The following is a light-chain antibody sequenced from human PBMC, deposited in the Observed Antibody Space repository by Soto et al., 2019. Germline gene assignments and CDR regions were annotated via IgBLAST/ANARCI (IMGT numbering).Light chain of an antibody. Sequence: DIVMTQSPLSLPVTPGEPASISCRSSQSLLHSNGYNYLDWYLQKPGQSPQLLIYLGSNRASGVPDRCSGSASGTDFTLKISRVEAEDVGVYYCMQDLQTPITFGQGTRLEIK. J-gene: IGKJ5*01. CDR1: QSLLHSNGYNY. CDR2: LGS. CDR3: MQDLQTPIT. V-gene: IGKV2-28*01.